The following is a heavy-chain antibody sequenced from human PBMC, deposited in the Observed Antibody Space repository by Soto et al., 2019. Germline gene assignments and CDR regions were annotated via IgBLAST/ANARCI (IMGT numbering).Heavy chain of an antibody. V-gene: IGHV3-23*01. CDR2: ISGSGGST. CDR1: GFTFSSYA. J-gene: IGHJ6*02. D-gene: IGHD6-19*01. CDR3: AKVISGWAAYYYYYYGMDV. Sequence: GGSLRLSCAASGFTFSSYAMSWVRQAPGKGLEWVSAISGSGGSTYYADSVKGRFTISRDNSKNTLYLQMNSLRAEDTAVYYCAKVISGWAAYYYYYYGMDVWGQGTTVTDSS.